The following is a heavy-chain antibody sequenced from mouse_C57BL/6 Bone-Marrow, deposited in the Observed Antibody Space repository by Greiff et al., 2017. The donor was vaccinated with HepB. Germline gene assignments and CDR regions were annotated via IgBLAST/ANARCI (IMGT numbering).Heavy chain of an antibody. J-gene: IGHJ3*01. V-gene: IGHV5-4*01. CDR2: ISDGGSYT. D-gene: IGHD2-4*01. Sequence: EVHLVESGGGLVKPGGSLKLSCAASGFTFSSYAMSWVRQTPEKRLEWVATISDGGSYTYYPDNVKGRFTISRDNAKNNLYLQMSHLKSEDTAMYYCARRTDYAWFAYWGQGTLVTVSA. CDR3: ARRTDYAWFAY. CDR1: GFTFSSYA.